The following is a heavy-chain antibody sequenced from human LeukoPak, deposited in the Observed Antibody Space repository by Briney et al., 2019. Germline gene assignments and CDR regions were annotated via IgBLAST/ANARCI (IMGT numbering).Heavy chain of an antibody. Sequence: PGGSLRLSCAASGFTFSSYAMSWVRQAPGKGLEWVSAISGSGGSTYYADSVKGRFTISRDNSKNPLYLQMNSLRAEDTAVYYCAKDLGDCSSTSCYVRNYGMDVWGQGTTVTVSS. D-gene: IGHD2-2*01. CDR3: AKDLGDCSSTSCYVRNYGMDV. CDR1: GFTFSSYA. CDR2: ISGSGGST. V-gene: IGHV3-23*01. J-gene: IGHJ6*02.